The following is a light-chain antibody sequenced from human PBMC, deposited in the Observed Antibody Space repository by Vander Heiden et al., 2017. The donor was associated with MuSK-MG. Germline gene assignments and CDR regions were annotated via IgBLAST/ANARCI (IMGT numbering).Light chain of an antibody. V-gene: IGKV1-39*01. CDR3: QQCDSGPHT. Sequence: DTQMIESPSSLSASVGDRVTITCRASQRISNYLAWYHQKPGKAPKLLIYAASSLQTGVPSRFSGSGSGTDFTLTISSLQPEDFATYYCQQCDSGPHTFGQGTKLEIK. CDR1: QRISNY. J-gene: IGKJ2*01. CDR2: AAS.